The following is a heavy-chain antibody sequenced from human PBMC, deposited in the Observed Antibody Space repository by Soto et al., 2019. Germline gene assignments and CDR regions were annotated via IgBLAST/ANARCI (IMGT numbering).Heavy chain of an antibody. J-gene: IGHJ5*02. V-gene: IGHV1-18*04. D-gene: IGHD2-21*02. CDR3: ARASSTKYCGGDCLNWFDP. CDR2: ISAYNGNT. CDR1: GYTFTSYG. Sequence: ASVKVSCKASGYTFTSYGISWVRQAPGRGLEWMGWISAYNGNTNYAQKLQGRVTMTTDTSTSTAYMELRSLRSDDTAVYYCARASSTKYCGGDCLNWFDPWGQGTLVTVSS.